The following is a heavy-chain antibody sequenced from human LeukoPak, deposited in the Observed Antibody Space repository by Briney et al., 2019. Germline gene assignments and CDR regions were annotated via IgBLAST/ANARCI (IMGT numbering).Heavy chain of an antibody. J-gene: IGHJ4*02. D-gene: IGHD5-12*01. Sequence: ASVKVSCKASGGTFSSYAISWVRQAPGQGLEWMGGIIPIFGTANYAQKFQGRVTITADESTSTAYMELSSLTSDDTAVYYCAREKIGSGYDQDLDYWGQGTLVTVSS. CDR2: IIPIFGTA. CDR3: AREKIGSGYDQDLDY. V-gene: IGHV1-69*13. CDR1: GGTFSSYA.